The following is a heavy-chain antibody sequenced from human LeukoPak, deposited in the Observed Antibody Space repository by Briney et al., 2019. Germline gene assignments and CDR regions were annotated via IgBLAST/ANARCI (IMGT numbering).Heavy chain of an antibody. D-gene: IGHD3-10*01. Sequence: GGSLRLSCAASGFTFSRHAMHWVRQSPGKGLEWVAIISYDGSDEYIADSVKGRFSISRDNSRNTLDLQMNSLTTEDTALYYCARATDYYGSGSYLPLYYFYGMDVWGKGTAVIVSS. CDR2: ISYDGSDE. CDR1: GFTFSRHA. J-gene: IGHJ6*04. CDR3: ARATDYYGSGSYLPLYYFYGMDV. V-gene: IGHV3-30*04.